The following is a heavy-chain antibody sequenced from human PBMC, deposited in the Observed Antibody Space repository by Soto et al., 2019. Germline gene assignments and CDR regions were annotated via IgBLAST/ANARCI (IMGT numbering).Heavy chain of an antibody. J-gene: IGHJ4*02. CDR3: AKGHGWSYCYDS. CDR2: IAGRGGT. Sequence: EVQLLESGGSLLQPGGSLTLSCAASGFTFSSYAMSWVRLAPGKGLEWFASIAGRGGTYYAYSVKGRFTISRDNCKNIVYLHMNSLRAEDPAMYYCAKGHGWSYCYDSWGQGALVTVSS. CDR1: GFTFSSYA. D-gene: IGHD2-15*01. V-gene: IGHV3-23*01.